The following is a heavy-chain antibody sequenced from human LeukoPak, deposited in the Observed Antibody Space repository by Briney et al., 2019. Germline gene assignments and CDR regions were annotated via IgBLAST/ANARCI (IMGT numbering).Heavy chain of an antibody. CDR2: IIPILGIA. Sequence: GASVKVSCKASGGTFSSYAISWVRQAPGQGLERMGRIIPILGIANYAQKFQGRVTITADKSTSTAYMELSSLRSEDTAVYYCAREPLGGYYGSGSYWVDYWGQGTLVTVSS. D-gene: IGHD3-10*01. CDR1: GGTFSSYA. CDR3: AREPLGGYYGSGSYWVDY. V-gene: IGHV1-69*04. J-gene: IGHJ4*02.